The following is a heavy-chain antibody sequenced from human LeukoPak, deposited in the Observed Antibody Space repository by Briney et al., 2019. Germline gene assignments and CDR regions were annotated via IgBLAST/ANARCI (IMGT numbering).Heavy chain of an antibody. V-gene: IGHV4-59*01. D-gene: IGHD6-19*01. CDR1: GASISSYY. J-gene: IGHJ5*01. CDR2: ISYTGNS. Sequence: SETLSLTCTVSGASISSYYWSWIRRPPGKGLEWIGYISYTGNSYYNPSLQSRVTISVDTSKNQFSLRLSSVTAADTAVYYCARHFSSGWSDSWGQGTLVTVSS. CDR3: ARHFSSGWSDS.